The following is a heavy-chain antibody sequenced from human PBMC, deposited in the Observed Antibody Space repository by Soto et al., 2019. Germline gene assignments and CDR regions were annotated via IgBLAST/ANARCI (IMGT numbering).Heavy chain of an antibody. CDR1: GAALNSGNYY. Sequence: PSETLSLTCSVSGAALNSGNYYWGWIRQVPGKGLEWIGHIYVTGAVDYNPSFRDRITISQDTSERQFSLNLRLVTAADTAVYYCARLRIATNNYKWFDPWGQGTLVTVSS. CDR3: ARLRIATNNYKWFDP. CDR2: IYVTGAV. J-gene: IGHJ5*02. V-gene: IGHV4-31*03. D-gene: IGHD2-21*01.